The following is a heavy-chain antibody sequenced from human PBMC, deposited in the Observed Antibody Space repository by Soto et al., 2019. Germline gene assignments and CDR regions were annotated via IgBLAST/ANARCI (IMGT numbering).Heavy chain of an antibody. CDR1: GFYVNSDY. D-gene: IGHD3-22*01. CDR2: LSASGLP. J-gene: IGHJ4*02. CDR3: VRDSETSSSWSLDF. V-gene: IGHV3-53*01. Sequence: EVQLVESGGGLIQPGGSLRLSCSASGFYVNSDYMDWVRQAPGKGLEWVSALSASGLPFYAAPVQGRFTISRDDAKNTLYLEMNSLRVEDTAVYYCVRDSETSSSWSLDFWGQGTLVTVSS.